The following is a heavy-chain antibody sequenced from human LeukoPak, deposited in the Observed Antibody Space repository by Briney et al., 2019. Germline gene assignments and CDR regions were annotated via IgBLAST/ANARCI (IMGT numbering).Heavy chain of an antibody. CDR2: IRYDGSNK. J-gene: IGHJ4*02. V-gene: IGHV3-30*02. D-gene: IGHD3-10*01. Sequence: WGSLRLSCAASGLSFSSYCMHWVRQPPGKGLEWMAVIRYDGSNKYYADSVKGRFNICRDNYKNTLYLQMNSLRAEDTAVYYCAKDPRYYGSGSHFDYWGQGTMVTVSS. CDR1: GLSFSSYC. CDR3: AKDPRYYGSGSHFDY.